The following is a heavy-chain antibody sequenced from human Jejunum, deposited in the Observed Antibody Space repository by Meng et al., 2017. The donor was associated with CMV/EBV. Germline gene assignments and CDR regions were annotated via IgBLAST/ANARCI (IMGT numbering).Heavy chain of an antibody. CDR3: ARAMTYSDDALDV. J-gene: IGHJ3*01. CDR1: GYTFRSYA. V-gene: IGHV3-23*01. CDR2: VSGRGGST. D-gene: IGHD2-15*01. Sequence: SGYTFRSYALSWVRQAPGKGLEWVAAVSGRGGSTYFADSVKGRFSISKDNFKNRLYLQMDSLRAEDTAIYYCARAMTYSDDALDVWGQGTRVT.